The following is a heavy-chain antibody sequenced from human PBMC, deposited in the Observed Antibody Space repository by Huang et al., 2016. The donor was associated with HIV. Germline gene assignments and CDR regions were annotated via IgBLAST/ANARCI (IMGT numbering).Heavy chain of an antibody. CDR2: INPNTGNP. CDR1: GYPFTSYT. Sequence: QVQLVQSGSELKKPGASVKVSCKASGYPFTSYTINWVRQAPGQGLEWMGWINPNTGNPTYAPGFTGRCVFSWDTSVSTAYLQISSLKAEDTAVYYCLIILVRGLIDAVDYWGQGTLVTVSS. J-gene: IGHJ4*02. V-gene: IGHV7-4-1*02. D-gene: IGHD3-10*01. CDR3: LIILVRGLIDAVDY.